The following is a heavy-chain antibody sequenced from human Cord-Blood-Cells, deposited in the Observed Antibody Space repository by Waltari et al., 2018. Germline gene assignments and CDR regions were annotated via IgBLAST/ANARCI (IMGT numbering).Heavy chain of an antibody. V-gene: IGHV1-69*01. CDR1: GTFSSYA. J-gene: IGHJ3*02. Sequence: GTFSSYAISWVRQAPGQGLEWMGGIIPIFGTANYAQKFQGRVTITADESTSTAYMELSSLRSEDTAVYYCARDRYDFWSDAFDIWGQGTMVTVSS. CDR3: ARDRYDFWSDAFDI. CDR2: IIPIFGTA. D-gene: IGHD3-3*01.